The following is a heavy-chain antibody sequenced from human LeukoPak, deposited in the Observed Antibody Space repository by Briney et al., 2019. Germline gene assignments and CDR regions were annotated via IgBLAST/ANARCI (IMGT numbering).Heavy chain of an antibody. CDR1: GGTLSSDA. J-gene: IGHJ6*04. CDR2: IIPIFGTA. CDR3: ARDRIAAAGRGYYYYYGMDV. V-gene: IGHV1-69*01. D-gene: IGHD6-13*01. Sequence: SVKVSCKASGGTLSSDAISWVRQAPGQGLEWMGGIIPIFGTANYAQKFQGRVTITADESTSTAYMELSSLRSEDTAVYYCARDRIAAAGRGYYYYYGMDVWGKGTTVTVSS.